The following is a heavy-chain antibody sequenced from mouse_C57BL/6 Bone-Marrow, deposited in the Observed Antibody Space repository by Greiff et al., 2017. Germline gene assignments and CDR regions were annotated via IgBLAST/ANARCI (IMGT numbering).Heavy chain of an antibody. CDR1: GYTFTSYG. J-gene: IGHJ3*01. CDR3: ARTGYLAY. V-gene: IGHV1-81*01. CDR2: IYPRSGNT. D-gene: IGHD2-2*01. Sequence: QVQLQQSGAELARPGASVKLSCKASGYTFTSYGISWVKQRPGQGLEWIGEIYPRSGNTYYNEKFKGKATLTADKSSSTAYMELRSLTSEDSAVYFCARTGYLAYWGQGTLVTVSA.